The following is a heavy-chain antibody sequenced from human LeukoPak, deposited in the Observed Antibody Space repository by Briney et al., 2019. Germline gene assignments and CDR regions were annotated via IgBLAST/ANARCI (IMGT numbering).Heavy chain of an antibody. CDR1: GFTFSDYY. CDR2: IKQDGSTK. J-gene: IGHJ4*02. D-gene: IGHD6-6*01. CDR3: ARIGYSSSSLDF. V-gene: IGHV3-7*01. Sequence: GGSLRLSCAASGFTFSDYYMSWIRQAPGRGLEWVANIKQDGSTKYYVDSLKGRLTISRDNAKNSLYLQMDSLRVEDTAIYYCARIGYSSSSLDFWGQGTLVTVSS.